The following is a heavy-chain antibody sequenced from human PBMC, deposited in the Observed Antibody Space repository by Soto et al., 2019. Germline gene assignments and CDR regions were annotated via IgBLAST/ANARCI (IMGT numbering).Heavy chain of an antibody. CDR2: IEHNGNN. Sequence: PSETLSLTCAVYGGTFSGYFWSWVRQPPGQGLEWIGEIEHNGNNNINPSLKSRVTLSVGTSKNQISLTLTSVTAADTAVYYCARDFRYFPYWGQGTQVTVSS. CDR3: ARDFRYFPY. V-gene: IGHV4-34*01. J-gene: IGHJ4*02. D-gene: IGHD2-21*01. CDR1: GGTFSGYF.